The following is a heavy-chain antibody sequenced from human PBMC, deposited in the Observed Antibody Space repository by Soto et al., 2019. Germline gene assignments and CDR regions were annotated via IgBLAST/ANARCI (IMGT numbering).Heavy chain of an antibody. CDR1: GYSFARYW. CDR2: IDPSDSQT. Sequence: PGESLKISCQGSGYSFARYWITWVRQKPGKGLEWMGRIDPSDSQTYYSPSFRGHVTISVTKSITTVFLQWSSLRASDTAMYYCARQIYDSDTGPNFQYYFDSWGQGTPVTVSS. D-gene: IGHD3-22*01. CDR3: ARQIYDSDTGPNFQYYFDS. V-gene: IGHV5-10-1*01. J-gene: IGHJ4*02.